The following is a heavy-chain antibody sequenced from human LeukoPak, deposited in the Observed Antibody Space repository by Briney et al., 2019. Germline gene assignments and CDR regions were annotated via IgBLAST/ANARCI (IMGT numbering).Heavy chain of an antibody. CDR3: VSGSLQSGYNFDY. Sequence: GGSLRLSCAASGFTYSNYWMHWIRQVPGKGLEWVSHIKTDGSATNYADSVKGRFTISRDNARNTLYLQMNSLRAEDTAVYYCVSGSLQSGYNFDYWGQGALVTVSS. CDR1: GFTYSNYW. CDR2: IKTDGSAT. D-gene: IGHD3-3*01. V-gene: IGHV3-74*01. J-gene: IGHJ4*02.